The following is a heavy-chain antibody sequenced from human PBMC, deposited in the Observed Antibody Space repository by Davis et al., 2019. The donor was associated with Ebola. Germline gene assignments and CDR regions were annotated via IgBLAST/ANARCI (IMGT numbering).Heavy chain of an antibody. D-gene: IGHD3-10*01. Sequence: GESLKISCAASGFTFRSYAMSWVRQAPGKGLEWVSGISGSGGSTYDADSVKGRFTISRDNSKNTLYLQMNSLRPEDTAVYYCAKEGRGYPGYYYYGMDVWGQGTTVTVSS. J-gene: IGHJ6*02. CDR2: ISGSGGST. V-gene: IGHV3-23*01. CDR1: GFTFRSYA. CDR3: AKEGRGYPGYYYYGMDV.